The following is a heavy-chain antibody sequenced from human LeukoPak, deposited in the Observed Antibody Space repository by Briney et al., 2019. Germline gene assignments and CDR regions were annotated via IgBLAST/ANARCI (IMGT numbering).Heavy chain of an antibody. D-gene: IGHD2-2*01. CDR1: GFTFSSYA. CDR2: ISYDGSNK. CDR3: ARGVNIVVVPAAPNGWFDP. Sequence: GGSLRLSCAASGFTFSSYAMHWVRQAPGKGLEWVAVISYDGSNKYYADSVKGRFTISRDNSKNSLYLQMNSLRAEDTAVYYCARGVNIVVVPAAPNGWFDPWGQGTLVTVSS. V-gene: IGHV3-30*04. J-gene: IGHJ5*02.